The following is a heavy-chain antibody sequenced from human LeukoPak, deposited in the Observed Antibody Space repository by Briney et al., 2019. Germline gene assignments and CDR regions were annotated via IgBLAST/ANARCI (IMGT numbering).Heavy chain of an antibody. Sequence: GGSLRLSCAASGFTFSSYSMNWVRQAPGKGLEWVSSISSSSSYIYYADSVKGRFTISRDNAKNSLYLQMNSLRAEDTAVYYCARDYIVPYYYYGMDVWGQGTTVTVSS. CDR3: ARDYIVPYYYYGMDV. CDR2: ISSSSSYI. D-gene: IGHD2-15*01. V-gene: IGHV3-21*01. CDR1: GFTFSSYS. J-gene: IGHJ6*02.